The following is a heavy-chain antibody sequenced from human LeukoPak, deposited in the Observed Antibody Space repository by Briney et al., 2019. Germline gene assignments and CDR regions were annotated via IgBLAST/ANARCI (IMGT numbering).Heavy chain of an antibody. J-gene: IGHJ4*02. CDR3: TRDYYDSSGYYGSPLDY. CDR2: IRSKAYGGTT. CDR1: GFTFTNAW. Sequence: GGSLRLSFAASGFTFTNAWMSWVRQAPGKGLEWVGFIRSKAYGGTTEYAASVKGRFTISRDDSKSIAYLQMNSLKTEDTAVYYCTRDYYDSSGYYGSPLDYWGQGTLVTVSS. V-gene: IGHV3-49*04. D-gene: IGHD3-22*01.